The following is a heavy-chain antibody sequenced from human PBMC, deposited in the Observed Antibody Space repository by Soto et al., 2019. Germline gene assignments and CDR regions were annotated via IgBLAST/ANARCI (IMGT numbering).Heavy chain of an antibody. D-gene: IGHD1-7*01. CDR2: ISPKSGGT. V-gene: IGHV1-2*02. Sequence: QGQLVQSGAEVKKPGASVKVSCKAPGYTFTGSFIHWLRQAPGQGLEWVGEISPKSGGTRYAQKFQGRVTMTKDTSITTVYMELSNLSPDDTAVYYCGRGRSGELVVFYWGQGTLVTVHS. CDR3: GRGRSGELVVFY. CDR1: GYTFTGSF. J-gene: IGHJ4*02.